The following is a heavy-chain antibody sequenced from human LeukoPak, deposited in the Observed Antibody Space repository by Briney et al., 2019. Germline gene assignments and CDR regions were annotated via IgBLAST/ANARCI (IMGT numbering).Heavy chain of an antibody. CDR1: GFTFSSYW. J-gene: IGHJ4*02. V-gene: IGHV3-7*03. Sequence: GGSLRLSCAASGFTFSSYWMSWARQAPGKGLEWVANIKQDGSEKYYVDSVKGRFTISRDNAKNSLYLQMNSLRAEDTAVYYCASPKTPSGSYGDFDYWGQGTLVTVSS. CDR3: ASPKTPSGSYGDFDY. D-gene: IGHD1-26*01. CDR2: IKQDGSEK.